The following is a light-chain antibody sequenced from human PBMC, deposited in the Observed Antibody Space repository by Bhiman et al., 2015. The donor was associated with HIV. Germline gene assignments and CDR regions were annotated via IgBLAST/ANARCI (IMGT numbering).Light chain of an antibody. CDR1: SSDVGGYNF. CDR3: SSYAGSNNFPV. CDR2: DVT. V-gene: IGLV2-8*01. Sequence: QSALTQPASVSGSPGQSITISCTGSSSDVGGYNFVSWYQQHPGKAPKLMIYDVTNRPSGVPDRFSGSKSGNTASLTVSGLQAEDEADYYCSSYAGSNNFPVFGTGTKVTVL. J-gene: IGLJ1*01.